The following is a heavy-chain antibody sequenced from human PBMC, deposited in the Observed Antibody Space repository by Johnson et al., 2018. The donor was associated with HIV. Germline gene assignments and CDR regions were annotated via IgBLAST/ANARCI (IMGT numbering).Heavy chain of an antibody. D-gene: IGHD2-8*02. CDR3: AKVRRPGGVRDVFDI. J-gene: IGHJ3*02. CDR2: RWYDGSNK. V-gene: IGHV3-33*06. CDR1: GFSFSSYG. Sequence: QVQLVESGGGVVQPGRSLRLSCAASGFSFSSYGMHWVRQLPGKGLEWVAVRWYDGSNKSYADYGKGGFTISRDNSKDTLSLQMNSLRDEDTAVYYCAKVRRPGGVRDVFDIWGQGTTVTVSS.